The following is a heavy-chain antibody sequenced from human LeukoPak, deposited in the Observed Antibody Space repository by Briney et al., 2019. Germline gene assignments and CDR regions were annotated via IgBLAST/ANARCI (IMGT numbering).Heavy chain of an antibody. CDR3: ATLGTITISSGWPYYFYNMDV. Sequence: GESLKISCKGAGYSFTSYWIGWVRQMPGEGREWRGIIYPGDSDTRYSTSFQGKVTTSADNSISTAYLLWSILMASDTVTYYAATLGTITISSGWPYYFYNMDVWGKGTTVTVSS. D-gene: IGHD6-19*01. CDR2: IYPGDSDT. CDR1: GYSFTSYW. J-gene: IGHJ6*03. V-gene: IGHV5-51*01.